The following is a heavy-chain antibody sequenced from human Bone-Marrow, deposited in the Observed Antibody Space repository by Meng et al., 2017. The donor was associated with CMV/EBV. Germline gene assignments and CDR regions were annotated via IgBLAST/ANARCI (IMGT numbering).Heavy chain of an antibody. CDR1: GYTFIDYY. CDR3: ASTRASMVRGYGMDV. V-gene: IGHV1-2*02. D-gene: IGHD3-10*01. CDR2: IHPESGGT. J-gene: IGHJ6*02. Sequence: ASVKVSCKASGYTFIDYYMHWLRHTPGQGLEWMGWIHPESGGTKYAENFQGRVTMTRDTSISTAYMELSRLRSDDTAVYYCASTRASMVRGYGMDVWGQGTTVTVSS.